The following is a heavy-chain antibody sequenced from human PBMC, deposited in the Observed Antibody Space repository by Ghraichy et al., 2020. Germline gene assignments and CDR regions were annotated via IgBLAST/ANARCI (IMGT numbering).Heavy chain of an antibody. J-gene: IGHJ4*02. Sequence: GGSLRLSCAASGFTFSSYWMHWVRQAPGKGLAWVSRINEDGSTITYADSVKGRFTISRDNAKNTLYLQMNSLRAEDTAMYYCARVSVGTAILVFDYWGQGTLVTVSS. CDR3: ARVSVGTAILVFDY. CDR1: GFTFSSYW. CDR2: INEDGSTI. V-gene: IGHV3-74*01. D-gene: IGHD2-21*02.